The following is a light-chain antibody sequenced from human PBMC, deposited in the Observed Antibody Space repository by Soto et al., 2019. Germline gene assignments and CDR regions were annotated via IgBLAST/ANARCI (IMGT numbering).Light chain of an antibody. CDR1: QSVSSN. Sequence: IVMTQFPATLSVSPGERATLSCRASQSVSSNLAWYQQKPGQAPRLLINGASTRATGVAARFSGSGSGTEFTLSISSLQSEDSAVYFCQQYNNWPFTFGPGTKVD. CDR3: QQYNNWPFT. CDR2: GAS. J-gene: IGKJ3*01. V-gene: IGKV3-15*01.